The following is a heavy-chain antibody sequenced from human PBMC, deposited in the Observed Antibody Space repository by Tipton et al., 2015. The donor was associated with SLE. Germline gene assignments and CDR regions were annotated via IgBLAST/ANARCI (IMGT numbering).Heavy chain of an antibody. V-gene: IGHV1-18*04. Sequence: QSGAEVKKPGASVKVSCKASGYTFTDYGISWVRQAPGQGLEWMGWISAYNGNTNYAQKLQGRVTMTTDTSTSTAYMELSSLGSEDTAVYYCARGSNYYGGPYYYFQMDVWGKGTTVTVSS. D-gene: IGHD3-10*01. CDR1: GYTFTDYG. J-gene: IGHJ6*03. CDR3: ARGSNYYGGPYYYFQMDV. CDR2: ISAYNGNT.